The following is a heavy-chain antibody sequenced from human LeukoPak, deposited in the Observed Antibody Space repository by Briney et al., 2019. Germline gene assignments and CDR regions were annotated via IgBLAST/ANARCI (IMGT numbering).Heavy chain of an antibody. D-gene: IGHD1-20*01. CDR1: GFTVSNIY. CDR2: TDRGDNT. CDR3: ARDGLTGRTDGTLDH. J-gene: IGHJ4*02. Sequence: GGSLRLSCAASGFTVSNIYMSWVRQAPGMGLEWVSVTDRGDNTKYADPVKGRFTVSRDYSENTLYLQMNSLRPEDTAIYYCARDGLTGRTDGTLDHWGQGTLVTVSS. V-gene: IGHV3-53*05.